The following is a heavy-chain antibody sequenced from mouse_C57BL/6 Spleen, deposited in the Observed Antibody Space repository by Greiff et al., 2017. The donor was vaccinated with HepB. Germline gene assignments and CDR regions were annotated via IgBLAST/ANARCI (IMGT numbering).Heavy chain of an antibody. J-gene: IGHJ3*01. CDR2: ISSGGSYT. Sequence: EVKLVESGGDLVKPGGSLKLSCAASGFTFSSYGMSWVRQTPDKRLEWVATISSGGSYTYYPDSVKGRFTISRDNAKNTLYLQMSSLKSEDTAMYYCARPGTEKTAQGFAYWGQGTLVTVSA. D-gene: IGHD1-2*01. V-gene: IGHV5-6*01. CDR3: ARPGTEKTAQGFAY. CDR1: GFTFSSYG.